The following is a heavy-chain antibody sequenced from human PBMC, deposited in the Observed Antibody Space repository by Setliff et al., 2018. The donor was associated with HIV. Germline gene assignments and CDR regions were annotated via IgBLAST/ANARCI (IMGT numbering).Heavy chain of an antibody. J-gene: IGHJ6*03. D-gene: IGHD3-10*01. Sequence: ASVKVSCKASGYTFTSSGITWVRQAPGQGPEWMGWIGTYNGDTNYAQKFQGRVTMTTDTSTSTAYMELRSLISDDTAVCYCAREGLWFGDRGYFMDVWGKGTAVTV. CDR3: AREGLWFGDRGYFMDV. CDR1: GYTFTSSG. V-gene: IGHV1-18*01. CDR2: IGTYNGDT.